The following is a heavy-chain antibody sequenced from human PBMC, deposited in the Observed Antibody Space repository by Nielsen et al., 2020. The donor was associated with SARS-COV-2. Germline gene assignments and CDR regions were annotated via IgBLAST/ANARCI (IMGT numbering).Heavy chain of an antibody. J-gene: IGHJ4*02. CDR2: IYYSGST. D-gene: IGHD6-19*01. CDR1: GGSISSYY. CDR3: ARGRWLAY. Sequence: GSLRLSCTVSGGSISSYYWSWIRQPPGKGLEWIGYIYYSGSTNYNPSLKSRVTISVATSKNQFSLKLSSVTAADTAVYYCARGRWLAYWGQGTLVTVSS. V-gene: IGHV4-59*01.